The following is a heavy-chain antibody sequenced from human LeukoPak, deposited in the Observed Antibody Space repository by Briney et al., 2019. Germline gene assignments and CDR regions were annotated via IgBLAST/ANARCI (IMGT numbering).Heavy chain of an antibody. V-gene: IGHV1-46*01. CDR2: INPSGGST. Sequence: ASVKVSCKASGGTFSSYTISWVRQAPGQGLEWMGIINPSGGSTSYAQKFQGRVTTTRDTSTSTVYMELSSLRSEDTAVYYCARDGSGSGYYYYYMDVWGKGTTVTVSS. J-gene: IGHJ6*03. CDR3: ARDGSGSGYYYYYMDV. CDR1: GGTFSSYT. D-gene: IGHD3-10*01.